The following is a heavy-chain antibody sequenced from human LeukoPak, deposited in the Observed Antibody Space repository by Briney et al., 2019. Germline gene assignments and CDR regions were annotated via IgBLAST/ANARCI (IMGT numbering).Heavy chain of an antibody. V-gene: IGHV4-59*01. CDR1: GGSISSYY. CDR2: IYYSGST. Sequence: SETLSLTCTVSGGSISSYYWSWIRQPPGKGLEWVGYIYYSGSTNYNPSLKRRVTISVDTSKNQFSLKLSSVTAADTAVYYCARGYSSGWLDAFDIWGQGTMVTVSS. J-gene: IGHJ3*02. D-gene: IGHD6-19*01. CDR3: ARGYSSGWLDAFDI.